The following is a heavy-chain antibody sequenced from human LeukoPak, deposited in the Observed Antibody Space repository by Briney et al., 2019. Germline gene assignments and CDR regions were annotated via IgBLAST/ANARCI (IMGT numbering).Heavy chain of an antibody. Sequence: PGGSLRLSCAASGFTFSSYSMNWVRQAPGKGLEWVSSISSSSSYIYYADSVKGRFTISRDNAKNSLYLQMNSLRAEDTAVYYCARPFEPATHYYYYYMDVWGKGTTVTVSS. V-gene: IGHV3-21*01. D-gene: IGHD3-9*01. CDR3: ARPFEPATHYYYYYMDV. CDR1: GFTFSSYS. CDR2: ISSSSSYI. J-gene: IGHJ6*03.